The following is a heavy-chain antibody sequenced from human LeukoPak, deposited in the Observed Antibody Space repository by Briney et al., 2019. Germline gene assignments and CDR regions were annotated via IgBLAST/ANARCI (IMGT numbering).Heavy chain of an antibody. D-gene: IGHD5-12*01. CDR2: IYYSGST. CDR3: ARHRIGAYSGYGHYFDY. J-gene: IGHJ4*02. Sequence: SETLSLTCTVSGGSISSYYWSWIRQPPGKGLEWIGYIYYSGSTNYNPSLKSRVTISVDTSKNQFSLKLSSVTAADTAVYYCARHRIGAYSGYGHYFDYWGQGTLVTVSS. V-gene: IGHV4-59*08. CDR1: GGSISSYY.